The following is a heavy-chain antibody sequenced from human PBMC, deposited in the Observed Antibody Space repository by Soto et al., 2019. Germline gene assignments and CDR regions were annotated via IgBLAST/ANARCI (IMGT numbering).Heavy chain of an antibody. Sequence: QVQLVESGGGVVQPGRSLRLSCAATGFTFSSYGMHWVRQAPGKGLEWVAVIWYDGSKKYYADSVRGRFTISRDNSKSNLYLQMTSRRAEDTAVYYCARSSLVREIGYYYFYNDVWGKGTTVTVSS. V-gene: IGHV3-33*01. J-gene: IGHJ6*03. CDR3: ARSSLVREIGYYYFYNDV. CDR1: GFTFSSYG. D-gene: IGHD3-10*01. CDR2: IWYDGSKK.